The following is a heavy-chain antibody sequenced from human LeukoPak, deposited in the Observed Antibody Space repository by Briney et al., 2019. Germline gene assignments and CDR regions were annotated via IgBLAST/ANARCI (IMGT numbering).Heavy chain of an antibody. CDR1: GGSFSGFY. CDR3: ARHGYSSSFLDY. D-gene: IGHD6-13*01. J-gene: IGHJ4*02. Sequence: PSETLSLTCAVYGGSFSGFYWSWIRQPPGKGLEWIGDINHSGGTNYIPSLKSRVTISVHTSKNQFSLKLSSVTAADTAVYYCARHGYSSSFLDYWGLGTLVTVSS. V-gene: IGHV4-34*01. CDR2: INHSGGT.